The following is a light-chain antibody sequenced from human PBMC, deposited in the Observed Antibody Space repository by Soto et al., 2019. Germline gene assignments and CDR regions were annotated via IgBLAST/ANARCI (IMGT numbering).Light chain of an antibody. Sequence: QSALTQPRSVSGSPGQSVTFSCTGTSSDVGGYNYVSWYQQHPGKAPKLMIYDVSKRPSGVPDRFSGSKSGNTASLTISGLQAEDEADYYCCSYAGIYSLVFGGGTKVTVL. V-gene: IGLV2-11*01. CDR1: SSDVGGYNY. J-gene: IGLJ2*01. CDR3: CSYAGIYSLV. CDR2: DVS.